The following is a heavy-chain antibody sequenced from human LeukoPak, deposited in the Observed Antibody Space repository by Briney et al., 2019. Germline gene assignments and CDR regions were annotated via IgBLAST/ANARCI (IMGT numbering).Heavy chain of an antibody. D-gene: IGHD1-1*01. CDR3: ARNGPRAYYYYGMDV. J-gene: IGHJ6*02. V-gene: IGHV3-11*01. CDR2: ISSSGSTI. Sequence: NPGGSLGLSCAASGFTFSDYYMSWIRQAPGKGLEWVSYISSSGSTIYYADSVKGRFTISRDNAKNSLYLQMNSLRAEDTAVYYCARNGPRAYYYYGMDVWGQGTTVTVSS. CDR1: GFTFSDYY.